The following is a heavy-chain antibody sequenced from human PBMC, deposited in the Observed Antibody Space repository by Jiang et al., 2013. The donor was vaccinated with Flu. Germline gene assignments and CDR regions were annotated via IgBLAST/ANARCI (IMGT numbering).Heavy chain of an antibody. V-gene: IGHV7-4-1*02. J-gene: IGHJ4*02. CDR2: INTNTGNP. D-gene: IGHD3-16*01. Sequence: MNWVRQAPGQGLEWMGWINTNTGNPTYAQGFTGRFVFSLDTSVSTAYLQISSLKAEDTAVYYCARVLGESTGRFDYWGQGTLVTVSS. CDR3: ARVLGESTGRFDY.